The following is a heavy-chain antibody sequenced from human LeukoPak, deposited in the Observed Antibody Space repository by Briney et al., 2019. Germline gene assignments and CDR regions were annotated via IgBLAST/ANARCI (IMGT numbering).Heavy chain of an antibody. D-gene: IGHD2-2*01. CDR2: INPNSGGT. Sequence: GASVKVSCKASGYTFTGYYMHWVRQAPGQGLEWMGWINPNSGGTNYAQKFQGRVTMTRGTSISTAYMELSRLRSDDTAVYYCARANVVVPAAQEPDNWFDPWGQGTLVTVSS. V-gene: IGHV1-2*02. CDR1: GYTFTGYY. J-gene: IGHJ5*02. CDR3: ARANVVVPAAQEPDNWFDP.